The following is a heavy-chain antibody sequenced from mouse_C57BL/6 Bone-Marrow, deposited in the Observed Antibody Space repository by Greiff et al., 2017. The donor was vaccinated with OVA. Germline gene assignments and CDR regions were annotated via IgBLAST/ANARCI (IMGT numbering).Heavy chain of an antibody. Sequence: EVKLMESGAELVRPGASVKLSCTASGFNIKDDYMHWVKQRPEQGLEWIGWIDPENGDTEYASKFQGKATITADTSSNTAYLQLSSLTSEDTAVYYCTLTTVVARYFDVWGTGTTVTVSS. CDR3: TLTTVVARYFDV. CDR1: GFNIKDDY. J-gene: IGHJ1*03. CDR2: IDPENGDT. D-gene: IGHD1-1*01. V-gene: IGHV14-4*01.